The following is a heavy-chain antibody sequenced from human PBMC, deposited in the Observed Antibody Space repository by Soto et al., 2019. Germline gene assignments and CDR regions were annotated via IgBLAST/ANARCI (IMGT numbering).Heavy chain of an antibody. CDR2: IWYDGSNK. J-gene: IGHJ4*02. CDR3: ARNRAHLRVTVTIDY. V-gene: IGHV3-33*01. Sequence: GGSLRLSCAASGFTFSSYGMHWVRQAPGKGLEWVAVIWYDGSNKYYADSVKGRFTISRDNSKNTLYLQMNSLRAEDMAVYYYARNRAHLRVTVTIDYWGQGTLVTVSS. D-gene: IGHD4-4*01. CDR1: GFTFSSYG.